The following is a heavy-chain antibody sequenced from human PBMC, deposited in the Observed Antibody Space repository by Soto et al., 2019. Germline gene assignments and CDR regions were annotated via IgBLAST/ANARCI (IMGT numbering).Heavy chain of an antibody. J-gene: IGHJ4*02. D-gene: IGHD3-3*01. CDR2: ISGSGGST. CDR3: ATAPDYDFWSGYIFDY. CDR1: GFTFSSYA. V-gene: IGHV3-23*01. Sequence: GGSLRLSCAASGFTFSSYAMSWVRQAPGKGLEWVSAISGSGGSTYYADSVKGRFTISRDNSKNTLYLQMNSLRAEDTAVYYCATAPDYDFWSGYIFDYWGQGTLVTVSS.